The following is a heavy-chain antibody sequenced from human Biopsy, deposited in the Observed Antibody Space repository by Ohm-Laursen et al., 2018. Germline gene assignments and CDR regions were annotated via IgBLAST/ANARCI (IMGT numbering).Heavy chain of an antibody. CDR1: GGSISGDY. Sequence: GTLSLTCTVSGGSISGDYWNWIRQPPGKGLQVIGYISSGGRAKYNPSLKSRLTISLDTSKNQLSLRLSSVTAADSAIYYCARERQFRFLEGAFDYWGQGILVTVSS. J-gene: IGHJ4*02. V-gene: IGHV4-59*01. CDR3: ARERQFRFLEGAFDY. D-gene: IGHD3-3*01. CDR2: ISSGGRA.